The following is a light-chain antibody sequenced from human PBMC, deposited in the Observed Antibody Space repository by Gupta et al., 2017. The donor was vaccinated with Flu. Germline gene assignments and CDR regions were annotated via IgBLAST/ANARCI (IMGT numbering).Light chain of an antibody. Sequence: SALTQPASVSRSPGQSSTISCSGTSSDVGGYNFVSWYQQHPGKAPKLMIYEVSNRPSGVSTRFSGSKSGNTASLTISGLQAEDEADYYCSSYTSSSTWVFGGGTKLTVL. V-gene: IGLV2-14*01. CDR3: SSYTSSSTWV. J-gene: IGLJ3*02. CDR1: SSDVGGYNF. CDR2: EVS.